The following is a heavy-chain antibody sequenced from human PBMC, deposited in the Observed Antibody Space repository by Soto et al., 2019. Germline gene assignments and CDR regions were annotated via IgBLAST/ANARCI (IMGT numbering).Heavy chain of an antibody. CDR3: ARKRARFGELSPRVPYYYYYYGMDV. Sequence: SVKVSCKASGGTFSSYAISWVRQAPGQGLEWMGGIIPIFGTANYAQKFQGRVTITADESTSTAYMELSSLRPEDTAVYYCARKRARFGELSPRVPYYYYYYGMDVWGQGTTVAVSS. V-gene: IGHV1-69*13. D-gene: IGHD3-10*01. CDR2: IIPIFGTA. J-gene: IGHJ6*02. CDR1: GGTFSSYA.